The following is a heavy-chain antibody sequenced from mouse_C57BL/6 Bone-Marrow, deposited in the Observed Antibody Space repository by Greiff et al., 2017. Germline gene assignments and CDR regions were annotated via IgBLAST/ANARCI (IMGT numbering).Heavy chain of an antibody. CDR3: AGDYYGSSYWYFDV. V-gene: IGHV1-53*01. CDR2: INPSNGGT. J-gene: IGHJ1*03. Sequence: QVQLQQPGTELVKPGASVKLSCKASGYTFTSYWMHWVKQRPGQGLEWIGNINPSNGGTNYNEKFKSKATLTVDKSSSTAYMQLSSLTSEDSAVYYGAGDYYGSSYWYFDVWGTGTTVTVSS. CDR1: GYTFTSYW. D-gene: IGHD1-1*01.